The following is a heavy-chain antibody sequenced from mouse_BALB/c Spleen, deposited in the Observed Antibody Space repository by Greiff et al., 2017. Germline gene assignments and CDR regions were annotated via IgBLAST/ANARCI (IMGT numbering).Heavy chain of an antibody. CDR2: IYPGDGDT. D-gene: IGHD3-1*01. Sequence: VQLQQSGAELARPGASVKLSCKASGYTFTSYWMQWVKQRPGQGLEWIGAIYPGDGDTRYTQKFKGKATLTADKSSSTAYMQLSSLASEDSAVYYCAREGYDGAMDYWGQGTSVTVSS. J-gene: IGHJ4*01. CDR1: GYTFTSYW. V-gene: IGHV1-87*01. CDR3: AREGYDGAMDY.